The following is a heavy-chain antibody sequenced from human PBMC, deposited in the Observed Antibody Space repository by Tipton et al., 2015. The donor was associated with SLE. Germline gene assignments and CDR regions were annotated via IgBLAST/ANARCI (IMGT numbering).Heavy chain of an antibody. CDR1: GYSISSGYY. D-gene: IGHD5-24*01. J-gene: IGHJ3*02. CDR3: VRARDVYKYVFDI. CDR2: IYHSGST. Sequence: QVQLVQSGPEVKPSETLSLTCTVSGYSISSGYYWGWIRQPPGKGLEWIGSIYHSGSTYYNPSLKSRVTISVDTSKNQFSLKLTSVTAADTAVYFCVRARDVYKYVFDIWGQGTMVTVSS. V-gene: IGHV4-38-2*02.